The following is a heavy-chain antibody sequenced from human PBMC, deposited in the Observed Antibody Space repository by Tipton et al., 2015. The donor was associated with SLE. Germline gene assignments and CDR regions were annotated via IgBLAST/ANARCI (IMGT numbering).Heavy chain of an antibody. J-gene: IGHJ5*01. CDR3: TTEWELGGDWFAS. CDR2: VKRETDGATT. CDR1: GFTFDGYD. D-gene: IGHD3-10*01. Sequence: SLRLSCAASGFTFDGYDMHWVRQAPGKGLQWVGRVKRETDGATTDYGAPVRDGFFISRDGSKNTLYLEMNSRRTDDTGIYYCTTEWELGGDWFASWGQGTLVTVSS. V-gene: IGHV3-15*01.